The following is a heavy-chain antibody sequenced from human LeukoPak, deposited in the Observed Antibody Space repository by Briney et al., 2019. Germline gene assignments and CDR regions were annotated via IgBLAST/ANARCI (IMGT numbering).Heavy chain of an antibody. J-gene: IGHJ4*02. CDR2: ISRSGDTI. D-gene: IGHD3-9*01. CDR3: ARDPGYYGGYDY. CDR1: GFTFSDYS. Sequence: GGSLRLPCEASGFTFSDYSMSWIRQAPEKGLEWVSYISRSGDTIYYADSVKGRFTISRDNAKNSLYLQMNFLRAEDTAVYYCARDPGYYGGYDYWGQGTLVTVSS. V-gene: IGHV3-11*01.